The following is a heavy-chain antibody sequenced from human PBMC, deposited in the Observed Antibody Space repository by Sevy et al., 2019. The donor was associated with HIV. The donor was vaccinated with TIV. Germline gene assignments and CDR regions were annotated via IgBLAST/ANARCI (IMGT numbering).Heavy chain of an antibody. CDR1: GGSFSGYY. CDR3: ARGTLSGRYCSSTSCRTYYYYYYGMDV. V-gene: IGHV4-34*01. J-gene: IGHJ6*02. CDR2: INHSGST. D-gene: IGHD2-2*01. Sequence: SETLSLTCAVYGGSFSGYYWSWIRQPPGKGLEWIGEINHSGSTNYNPSLKSRVTISVDTSKNQFSLKLSSVTAADTAVYYCARGTLSGRYCSSTSCRTYYYYYYGMDVWDQGTTVTVSS.